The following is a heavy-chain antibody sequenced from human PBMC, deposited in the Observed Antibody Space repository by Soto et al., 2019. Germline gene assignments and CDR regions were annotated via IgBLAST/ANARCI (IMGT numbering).Heavy chain of an antibody. V-gene: IGHV3-9*01. D-gene: IGHD1-1*01. CDR2: ISWNSGSI. J-gene: IGHJ4*02. CDR3: AKGNWNLFGTFDY. CDR1: GFTFDDYA. Sequence: EVQLVESGGGLVQPGRSLRLSCAASGFTFDDYAMHWVRQAPGKGLEWVSGISWNSGSIGYADSVKGRFTISRDNAKNSLYLQMNSLRAEDTALYYCAKGNWNLFGTFDYWGQGTLVTVSS.